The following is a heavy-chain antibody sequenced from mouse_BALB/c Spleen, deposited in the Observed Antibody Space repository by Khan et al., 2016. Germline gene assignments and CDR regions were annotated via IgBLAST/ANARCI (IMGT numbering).Heavy chain of an antibody. CDR2: IYPGDGDT. Sequence: VQLQESGAELVRPGSSVKISCKASGYVFSSYWMNWVKQRPGQGLEWIGQIYPGDGDTNYNGMFKGKATLTADKSSSTAYMQLSSLTSEDSAVYFCAGGVGPDYWGQGTTLTVSS. D-gene: IGHD4-1*01. CDR1: GYVFSSYW. J-gene: IGHJ2*01. V-gene: IGHV1-80*01. CDR3: AGGVGPDY.